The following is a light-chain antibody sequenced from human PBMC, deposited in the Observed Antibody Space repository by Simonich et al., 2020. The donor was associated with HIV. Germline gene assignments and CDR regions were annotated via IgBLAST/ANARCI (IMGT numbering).Light chain of an antibody. V-gene: IGKV3-20*01. CDR3: HQYGSSLHT. CDR2: GAS. Sequence: EIVLTQSPGTLSLSPGERATLSCRASQSVSSSYLAWYQQKPGQAPRLLNYGASSRATGIPDRFSGSGSGTDFTLTISRLEPEDFAVYYCHQYGSSLHTFGQGTKLEIK. J-gene: IGKJ2*01. CDR1: QSVSSSY.